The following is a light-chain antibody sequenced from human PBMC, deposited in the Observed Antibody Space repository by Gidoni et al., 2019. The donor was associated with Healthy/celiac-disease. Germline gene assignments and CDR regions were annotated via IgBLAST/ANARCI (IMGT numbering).Light chain of an antibody. CDR2: DVS. CDR1: SSDGGGYTY. J-gene: IGLJ3*02. CDR3: SSYTSSRQV. V-gene: IGLV2-14*03. Sequence: QSALTQPASVSGAPGQSITISCTGTSSDGGGYTYVSWYQQHPGKAPKLMIYDVSNRPSGVSNRFSGSKSGNTASLTISGLQAEDEADYYCSSYTSSRQVFGGGTKLTVL.